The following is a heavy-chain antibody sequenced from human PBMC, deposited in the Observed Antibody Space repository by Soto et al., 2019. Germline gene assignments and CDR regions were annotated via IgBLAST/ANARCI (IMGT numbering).Heavy chain of an antibody. CDR2: ISSSGSTI. D-gene: IGHD5-12*01. V-gene: IGHV3-11*01. Sequence: VGSLRLSCAASGFTFSDYYMSWIRQAPGKGLEWVSYISSSGSTIYYADSVKGRFTISRDNAKNSLYLQMNSLRAEDTAVYYCARDEAVATQFGYVWGQGTTVTVSS. CDR1: GFTFSDYY. J-gene: IGHJ6*02. CDR3: ARDEAVATQFGYV.